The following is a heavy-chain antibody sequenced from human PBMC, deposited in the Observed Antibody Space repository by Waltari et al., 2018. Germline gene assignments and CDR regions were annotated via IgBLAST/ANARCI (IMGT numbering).Heavy chain of an antibody. CDR1: GYTFTGYY. CDR2: INPNSGGT. Sequence: QVQLVQSGAEVKKPGASVKVSCKASGYTFTGYYMHWVRQAPGQGLGWMGRINPNSGGTNYGHKFQGRVTMTRDTSISTAYMELSRLRSDDTAVYYCAREGYYDGRVDYWGQGTLVTVSS. D-gene: IGHD3-22*01. CDR3: AREGYYDGRVDY. J-gene: IGHJ4*02. V-gene: IGHV1-2*06.